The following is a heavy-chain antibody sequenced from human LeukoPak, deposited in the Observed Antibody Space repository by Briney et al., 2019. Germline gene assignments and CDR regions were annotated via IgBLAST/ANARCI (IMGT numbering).Heavy chain of an antibody. Sequence: PGGSLRLSCAASGFTFSSYWMSWARQAPGKGLEWVANIKQDGSEEYYVDSVRGRFTISRDNAKNSLYLQMNSLRAEDTAVYYCARVGGPIAVAGSQVTIWGQGTLVTVSS. J-gene: IGHJ4*02. D-gene: IGHD6-19*01. CDR3: ARVGGPIAVAGSQVTI. CDR2: IKQDGSEE. CDR1: GFTFSSYW. V-gene: IGHV3-7*01.